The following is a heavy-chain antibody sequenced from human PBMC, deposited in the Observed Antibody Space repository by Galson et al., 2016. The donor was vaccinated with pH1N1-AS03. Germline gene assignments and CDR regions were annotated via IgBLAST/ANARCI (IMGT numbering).Heavy chain of an antibody. CDR1: GYSFNSYW. J-gene: IGHJ4*02. CDR2: IFPGDSDT. CDR3: VRQFDVLTGFFDY. V-gene: IGHV5-51*01. D-gene: IGHD3-9*01. Sequence: QSGAEVKKPGESPKISCKGSGYSFNSYWIGWVRQMSGKDLEWMGMIFPGDSDTRYSPSFQGQVTISADSRTAYLQWSSLKASDTAMYYCVRQFDVLTGFFDYWGQGALVTVSS.